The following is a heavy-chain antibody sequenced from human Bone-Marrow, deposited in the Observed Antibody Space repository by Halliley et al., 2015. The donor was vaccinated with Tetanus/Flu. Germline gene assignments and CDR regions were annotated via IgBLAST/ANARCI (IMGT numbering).Heavy chain of an antibody. CDR1: GFTFSTYG. J-gene: IGHJ3*02. CDR3: ARDSYFDTGGHAFDI. Sequence: SLRLSCAASGFTFSTYGIHWVRQAPGKGLEWVAVISYDGSNKYYADSVEGRFTISRDTSKNTVYLQMNSLRAEDTAVYYCARDSYFDTGGHAFDIWGQGTMVIVSS. V-gene: IGHV3-30-3*01. CDR2: ISYDGSNK. D-gene: IGHD3-22*01.